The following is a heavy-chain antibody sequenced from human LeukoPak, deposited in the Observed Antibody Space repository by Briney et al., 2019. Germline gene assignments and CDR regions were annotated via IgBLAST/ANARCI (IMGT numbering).Heavy chain of an antibody. Sequence: GSLRLSCAASGFTFSSYAMHWVRQAPGEGLEWVAVISYDGSNKYYADSVKGRFTISRDNSKNTLYLQMNSLRAEDTAVYYCARDTMVPLSISLDYWGQGTLVTVSS. V-gene: IGHV3-30-3*01. CDR3: ARDTMVPLSISLDY. CDR2: ISYDGSNK. CDR1: GFTFSSYA. J-gene: IGHJ4*02. D-gene: IGHD3-10*01.